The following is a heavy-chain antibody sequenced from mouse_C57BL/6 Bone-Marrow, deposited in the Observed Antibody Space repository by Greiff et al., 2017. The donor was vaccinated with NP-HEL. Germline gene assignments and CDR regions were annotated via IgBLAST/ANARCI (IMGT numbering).Heavy chain of an antibody. Sequence: QVQLKQPGAELVKPGASVKLSCKASGYTFTSYWMQWVKQRPGQGLEWIGEIDPSDSYTNYNQKFKGKATLTVDTSSSTAYMQLSSLTSEDSAVYYCARGHYYGSSHAMDYWGQGTSVTVSS. CDR3: ARGHYYGSSHAMDY. CDR1: GYTFTSYW. D-gene: IGHD1-1*01. V-gene: IGHV1-50*01. CDR2: IDPSDSYT. J-gene: IGHJ4*01.